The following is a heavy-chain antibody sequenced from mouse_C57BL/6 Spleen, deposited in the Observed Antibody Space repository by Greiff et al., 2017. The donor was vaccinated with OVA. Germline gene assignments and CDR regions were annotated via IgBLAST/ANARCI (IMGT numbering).Heavy chain of an antibody. V-gene: IGHV1-19*01. Sequence: VQLQQSGPVLVKPGASVKMSCKASGYTFTDYYMNWVKQSHGKSLEWIGVINPYNGGTSYNQKFKGKATLTVDKSSSTAYMGLNSLTSEDSAVYYCARGSYYGSSLRWYFDVWGTGTTVTVSS. D-gene: IGHD1-1*01. CDR1: GYTFTDYY. J-gene: IGHJ1*03. CDR3: ARGSYYGSSLRWYFDV. CDR2: INPYNGGT.